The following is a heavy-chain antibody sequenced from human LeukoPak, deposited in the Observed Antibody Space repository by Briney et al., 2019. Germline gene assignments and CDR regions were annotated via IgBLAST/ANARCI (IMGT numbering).Heavy chain of an antibody. Sequence: PGGSLRLSCSASGFTFSSYAMHWVRQAPGKGLEYVSAISSNGGSTYYADSVKGRFTISRDNSRNTLYLQMSSLRAEGTAVYYCVKGQAGNFDYWGQGTLVTVSS. CDR2: ISSNGGST. D-gene: IGHD6-19*01. CDR1: GFTFSSYA. CDR3: VKGQAGNFDY. V-gene: IGHV3-64D*06. J-gene: IGHJ4*02.